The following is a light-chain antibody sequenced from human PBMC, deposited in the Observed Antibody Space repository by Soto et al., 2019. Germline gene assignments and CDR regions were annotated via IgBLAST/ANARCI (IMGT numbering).Light chain of an antibody. CDR2: AAS. Sequence: DIQMTQSPSSLSASVGDRVTITCRAGQDINIYLASYQQKPGKVPKLLISAASTLQSGVPSRFDGRGSGTDFTLTISRLQPEDVATYYRQKYDGAPLTFGGGTKVEIK. CDR3: QKYDGAPLT. CDR1: QDINIY. J-gene: IGKJ4*01. V-gene: IGKV1-27*01.